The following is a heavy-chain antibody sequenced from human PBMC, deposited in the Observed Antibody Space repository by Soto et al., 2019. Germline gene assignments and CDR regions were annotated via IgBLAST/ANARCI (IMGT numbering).Heavy chain of an antibody. CDR2: IYHSGST. Sequence: SETLSLTCAVSCGSISSSNWWSWVRQPPGKGLEWIGEIYHSGSTNYNPSLKSRVTISVDKSKNQFSLKLSSVIAADTAVYYCARGLYYDYVWGSYRGYYFDYWGQGTLVTVSS. CDR1: CGSISSSNW. D-gene: IGHD3-16*02. V-gene: IGHV4-4*02. CDR3: ARGLYYDYVWGSYRGYYFDY. J-gene: IGHJ4*02.